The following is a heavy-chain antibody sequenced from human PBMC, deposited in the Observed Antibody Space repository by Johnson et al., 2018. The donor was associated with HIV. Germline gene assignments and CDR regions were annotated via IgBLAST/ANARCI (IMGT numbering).Heavy chain of an antibody. Sequence: QVQLVESGGGVVQPGRSLRLSCAASGFTFSSYAMHWVRQAPGKGLEWVAVISYDGSNKYYADSVKGRFTISRDNSKNTLYLQMNSLRAEDTAVYYCAKGRRAGEIYDFWSGVGDDYDIWGQGTMVTVSS. V-gene: IGHV3-30-3*01. D-gene: IGHD3-3*01. CDR3: AKGRRAGEIYDFWSGVGDDYDI. J-gene: IGHJ3*02. CDR1: GFTFSSYA. CDR2: ISYDGSNK.